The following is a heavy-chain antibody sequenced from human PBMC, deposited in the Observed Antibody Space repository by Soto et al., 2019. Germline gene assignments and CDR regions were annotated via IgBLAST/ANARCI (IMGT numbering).Heavy chain of an antibody. CDR1: GFTFSDYY. Sequence: GGSLRLSCAASGFTFSDYYMSWIRQAPGKGLEWVSYISSSGSTIYYADSVKGRFTISRDNAKNSLYLQMNSLRAEDTAVYYCARTPLRFLEWLSRGYFDYWGQGTLVTVSS. CDR3: ARTPLRFLEWLSRGYFDY. J-gene: IGHJ4*01. CDR2: ISSSGSTI. V-gene: IGHV3-11*01. D-gene: IGHD3-3*01.